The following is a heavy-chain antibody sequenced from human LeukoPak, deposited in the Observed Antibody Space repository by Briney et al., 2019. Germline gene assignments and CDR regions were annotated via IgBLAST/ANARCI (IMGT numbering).Heavy chain of an antibody. Sequence: VASVKVSCKASGYTFTSYGISWVRQAPGQGLEWMGWISAYNGNTNYAQKLQGRVTMTTDTSTSTAYMELRSLRSDDTAVYYCARDHPLRHYYDSSGYYYGDAFDIWGQGTMVTVSS. CDR2: ISAYNGNT. D-gene: IGHD3-22*01. CDR3: ARDHPLRHYYDSSGYYYGDAFDI. CDR1: GYTFTSYG. V-gene: IGHV1-18*01. J-gene: IGHJ3*02.